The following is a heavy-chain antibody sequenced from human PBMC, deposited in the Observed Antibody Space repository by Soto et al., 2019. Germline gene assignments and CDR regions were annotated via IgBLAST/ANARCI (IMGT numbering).Heavy chain of an antibody. Sequence: GASVKVSCKASGYTFTSYAMHWVRQAPGQRLEWMGWINAGNGNTKYSQKFQGRVTITRDTSASTAYMELSSLRSEDTAVYYCVLTEGWGTAGNWFDPWGQGTLVTVSS. J-gene: IGHJ5*02. CDR3: VLTEGWGTAGNWFDP. V-gene: IGHV1-3*01. CDR1: GYTFTSYA. CDR2: INAGNGNT. D-gene: IGHD3-16*01.